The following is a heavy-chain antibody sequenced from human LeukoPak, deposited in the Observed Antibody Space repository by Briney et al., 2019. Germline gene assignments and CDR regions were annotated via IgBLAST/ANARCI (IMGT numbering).Heavy chain of an antibody. J-gene: IGHJ4*02. D-gene: IGHD5-18*01. CDR2: ISYDGSNK. Sequence: GGSLRLSCAASGFTFSSYAMHWVRQAPGKGLEWVAVISYDGSNKYYADSVKGRFTISRDNSKNTLYLQMNSLRAEDTAVYYCARAPGYSYGYDYFDYWGQGTLVTVSS. V-gene: IGHV3-30*04. CDR1: GFTFSSYA. CDR3: ARAPGYSYGYDYFDY.